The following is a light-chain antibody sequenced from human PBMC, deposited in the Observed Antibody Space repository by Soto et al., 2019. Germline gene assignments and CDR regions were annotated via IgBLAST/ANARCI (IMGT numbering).Light chain of an antibody. J-gene: IGLJ1*01. CDR1: SSDVGGYNY. CDR2: EVS. V-gene: IGLV2-14*01. CDR3: SSFTTSNTLV. Sequence: QSALTQPASVSGSPGQSITISCTGTSSDVGGYNYVSWYQQHPRKAPKLMIYEVSDRPSGVSDRFSGSKSGNTASLTISGLQAEDEADYYCSSFTTSNTLVFGTGTKLTV.